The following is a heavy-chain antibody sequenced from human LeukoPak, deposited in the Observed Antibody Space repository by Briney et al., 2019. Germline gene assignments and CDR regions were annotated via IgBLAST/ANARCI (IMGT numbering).Heavy chain of an antibody. D-gene: IGHD2-2*01. Sequence: GGSLRLSCAASGFTFSSYAMHWVRQAPGKGLEWVAVISYDGSNKYYADSVKGRFTISRDNSKNTLYLQMNSLRAEDTAVYYCARDRGYCSSTSCSFWFDPWGQGTLVTVSS. V-gene: IGHV3-30-3*01. CDR3: ARDRGYCSSTSCSFWFDP. CDR1: GFTFSSYA. CDR2: ISYDGSNK. J-gene: IGHJ5*02.